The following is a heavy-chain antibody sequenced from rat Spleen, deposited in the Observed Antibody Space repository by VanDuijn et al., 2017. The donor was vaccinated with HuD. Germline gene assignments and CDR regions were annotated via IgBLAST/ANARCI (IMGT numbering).Heavy chain of an antibody. J-gene: IGHJ3*01. CDR2: ITNTGSNT. Sequence: EVQLVESGGGLVQPGRSLKLSCVASGFTFNNYWMTWIRQAPGKGLEWVASITNTGSNTYYPDSVKGRFTLSRDNAKSTLYLQMNSLRSEDTATYYCTRDRFYYSSSGWFAYWGQGTLVTVSS. D-gene: IGHD1-2*01. CDR1: GFTFNNYW. CDR3: TRDRFYYSSSGWFAY. V-gene: IGHV5-31*01.